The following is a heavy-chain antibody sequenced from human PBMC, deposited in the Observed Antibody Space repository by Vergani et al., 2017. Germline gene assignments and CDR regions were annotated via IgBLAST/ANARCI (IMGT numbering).Heavy chain of an antibody. CDR3: ARETDTGSSVSYNYYAMDV. D-gene: IGHD3-9*01. J-gene: IGHJ6*02. V-gene: IGHV3-11*04. CDR1: GFTFSDHY. CDR2: MSSGDSI. Sequence: QVQLLESGGGLVKPGGSLRLSCAASGFTFSDHYMSWVRQAPGKGLEWISYMSSGDSIYYADSVKGRFTVSRDNTKNTLYLQINSLRAEDTAVYYCARETDTGSSVSYNYYAMDVWGQGTTVSVSS.